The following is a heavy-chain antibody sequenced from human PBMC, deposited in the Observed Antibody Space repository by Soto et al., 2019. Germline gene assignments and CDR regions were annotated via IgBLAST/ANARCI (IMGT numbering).Heavy chain of an antibody. CDR3: ARGAYSSSSPSSHYYYYGMDV. V-gene: IGHV1-8*01. D-gene: IGHD6-6*01. J-gene: IGHJ6*02. CDR1: GYTFTSYD. CDR2: MNPNSGNT. Sequence: GASVKVSCKASGYTFTSYDINWVRQATGQGLEWMGWMNPNSGNTGYAQKFQGRVTMTRNTSISTAYMELSSLRSEDTAVYYCARGAYSSSSPSSHYYYYGMDVWGQGTTVTVSS.